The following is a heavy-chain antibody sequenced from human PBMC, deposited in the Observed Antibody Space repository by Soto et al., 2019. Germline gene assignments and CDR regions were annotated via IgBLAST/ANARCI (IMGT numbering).Heavy chain of an antibody. J-gene: IGHJ3*02. V-gene: IGHV1-69*13. Sequence: GSTVEHSCKASGGTFISYAISWVRQAPGQGLEWMGGIIPIFGTANDAQKFKGRVTITADESTSTAYMELSSLRSEDLAVYYGARELYYHDSSGADALDIRG. CDR2: IIPIFGTA. CDR1: GGTFISYA. D-gene: IGHD3-22*01. CDR3: ARELYYHDSSGADALDI.